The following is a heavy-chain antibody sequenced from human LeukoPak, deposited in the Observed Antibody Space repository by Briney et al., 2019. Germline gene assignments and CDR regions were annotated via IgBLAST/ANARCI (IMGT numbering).Heavy chain of an antibody. D-gene: IGHD2-2*03. Sequence: SETLSLTCTVSGGSISSYYWSWIRQPPRKGLEWIGYIYYSGSTNYNPSLKSRVTTSVDTSKNQFSLKLRSVTAADTAVYYCARVDIVVVPATITYYYYMDVWGKGTTVTVSS. J-gene: IGHJ6*03. CDR2: IYYSGST. CDR3: ARVDIVVVPATITYYYYMDV. V-gene: IGHV4-59*01. CDR1: GGSISSYY.